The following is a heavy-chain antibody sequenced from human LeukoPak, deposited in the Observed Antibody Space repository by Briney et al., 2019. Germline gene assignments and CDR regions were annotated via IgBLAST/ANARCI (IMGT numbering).Heavy chain of an antibody. CDR1: GFTFSSYG. CDR2: IWYDGSNK. CDR3: AKALAYCGGDCYPGNDAFDI. D-gene: IGHD2-21*02. V-gene: IGHV3-33*06. Sequence: GGSLRLSCAASGFTFSSYGMHWVRQAPGKGLEWVAVIWYDGSNKYYADSVKGRFTISRDNSKNTLYLQMNSLRAEDTAVYYCAKALAYCGGDCYPGNDAFDIWGQGTMVTVSS. J-gene: IGHJ3*02.